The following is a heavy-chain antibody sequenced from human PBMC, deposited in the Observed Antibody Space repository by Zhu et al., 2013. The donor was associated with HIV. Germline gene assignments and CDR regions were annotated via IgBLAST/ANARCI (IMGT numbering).Heavy chain of an antibody. CDR1: GGSISSGDYY. V-gene: IGHV4-30-4*01. D-gene: IGHD2-2*01. CDR3: GGLLGVVETDAFDI. Sequence: QVQLQESGPGLVKPSQTLSLTCTVSGGSISSGDYYWSWIRQPPGKGLEWIGYIYYSGSTYYNPSLKSRVTISVDTSKNQFSLKLSSVTAADTVVYYCGGLLGVVETDAFDIWGQGTMVTGLF. CDR2: IYYSGST. J-gene: IGHJ3*02.